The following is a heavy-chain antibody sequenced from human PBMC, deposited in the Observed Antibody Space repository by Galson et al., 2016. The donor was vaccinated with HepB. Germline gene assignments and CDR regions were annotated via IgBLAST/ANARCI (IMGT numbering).Heavy chain of an antibody. V-gene: IGHV3-20*04. CDR3: ARGAGGGQRGAIDI. J-gene: IGHJ3*02. D-gene: IGHD1-26*01. CDR1: GFTFDDYG. Sequence: SLRLSCAASGFTFDDYGMSWVRQVPGKGLEWVSGIHWNGESESYGDSVRGRFTISRDNSRNSVSLQLNSLRAEDTALYYCARGAGGGQRGAIDIWGQGTMAIVSS. CDR2: IHWNGESE.